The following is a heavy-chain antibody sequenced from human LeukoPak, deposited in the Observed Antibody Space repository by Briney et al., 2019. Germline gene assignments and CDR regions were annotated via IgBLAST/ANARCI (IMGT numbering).Heavy chain of an antibody. CDR1: GGSFSGYY. V-gene: IGHV4-34*01. J-gene: IGHJ4*02. CDR3: ARVGGWEPKLHGVTFDY. CDR2: FNHSGST. Sequence: SETLSLTCAVYGGSFSGYYWSWIRQPPGKGLEWIGEFNHSGSTNYNPSLKSRVTISVDTSKNQFSLKLSSVTAADTAVYFCARVGGWEPKLHGVTFDYLGQGTLVTVSS. D-gene: IGHD1-26*01.